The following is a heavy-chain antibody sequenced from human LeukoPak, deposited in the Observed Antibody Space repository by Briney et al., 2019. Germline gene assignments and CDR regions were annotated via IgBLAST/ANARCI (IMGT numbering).Heavy chain of an antibody. CDR1: GYTFTSYY. CDR2: INPSGGST. J-gene: IGHJ4*02. V-gene: IGHV1-46*01. Sequence: ASVKVSCKASGYTFTSYYMHWVRQAPGQGLEWMGIINPSGGSTSYAQKFQGRVTMTRDTSTSTVYMELSSLRSKDTAVYYCANTGRGSSGSYYFDYWGQGTLVTISS. D-gene: IGHD1-26*01. CDR3: ANTGRGSSGSYYFDY.